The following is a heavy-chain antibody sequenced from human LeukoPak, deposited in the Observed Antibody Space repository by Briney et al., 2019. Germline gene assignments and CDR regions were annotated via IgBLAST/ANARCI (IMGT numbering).Heavy chain of an antibody. J-gene: IGHJ4*02. D-gene: IGHD3-16*02. CDR3: ARERSIYVWGSYHRYYFDY. CDR2: INPNSGGT. V-gene: IGHV1-2*06. Sequence: ASVKVSCKASGYTFTGYYMQWVRQAPGQGLEWMGRINPNSGGTNYAQKFQGRVTMTRDTSISAAYMELSRLRSDDTAVYYCARERSIYVWGSYHRYYFDYWGQGTLVTVSS. CDR1: GYTFTGYY.